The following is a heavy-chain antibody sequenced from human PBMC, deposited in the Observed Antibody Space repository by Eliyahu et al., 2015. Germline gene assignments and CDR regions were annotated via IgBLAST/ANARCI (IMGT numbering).Heavy chain of an antibody. Sequence: QVQLVESGGGVVQPGRSXRLSCAASGFIFRNYDIPWVRQAPGKGLEWVGVVSYDGTKAYYPDSVKGRFSISRDNSNNTLYLQMNSLRNDDTATYYCVKAPFGAQYYFDHWGQGTLVTVSS. J-gene: IGHJ4*02. CDR3: VKAPFGAQYYFDH. V-gene: IGHV3-30*18. CDR1: GFIFRNYD. D-gene: IGHD3-10*01. CDR2: VSYDGTKA.